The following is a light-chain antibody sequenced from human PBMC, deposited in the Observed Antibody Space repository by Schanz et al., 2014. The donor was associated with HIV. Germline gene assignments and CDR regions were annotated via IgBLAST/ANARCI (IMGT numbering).Light chain of an antibody. J-gene: IGLJ2*01. V-gene: IGLV2-8*01. Sequence: QSALTQPASVSGSPGQSITISCTGVSSDVGGHNYVSWYQQHPGRAPQLMIYDVSKRPSGVPDRFSGSKSGNTASLTVSGLQAEDEADYYCASYAGSNNLVFGGGTKLTVL. CDR3: ASYAGSNNLV. CDR2: DVS. CDR1: SSDVGGHNY.